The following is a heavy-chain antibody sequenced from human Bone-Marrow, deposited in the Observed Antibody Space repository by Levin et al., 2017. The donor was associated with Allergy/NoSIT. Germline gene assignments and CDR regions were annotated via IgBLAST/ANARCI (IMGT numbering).Heavy chain of an antibody. Sequence: GGSLRLSCTVSGFTFSLYSMNWVRQAPGKGLEWVSSISSSGTDMYNADSVKGRFTISRDNAKNSLNLQMSSLRAEDTAVYYCAIGIIGDVRVAHKEAFDIWGQGTMVTVSS. V-gene: IGHV3-21*01. CDR1: GFTFSLYS. CDR2: ISSSGTDM. J-gene: IGHJ3*02. D-gene: IGHD2/OR15-2a*01. CDR3: AIGIIGDVRVAHKEAFDI.